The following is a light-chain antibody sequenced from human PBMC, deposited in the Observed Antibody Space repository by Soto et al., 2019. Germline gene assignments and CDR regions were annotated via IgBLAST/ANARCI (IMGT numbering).Light chain of an antibody. CDR3: SSYTSSNPYV. J-gene: IGLJ1*01. CDR1: SSDVGSYNR. Sequence: QSVLTQPPSVSGSPGQSVAISCTGTSSDVGSYNRVSWYQQPPGTAPKVMIYGVSNRPSGVPDRFSGSKSGNTASLTISGLQAEDEADYYCSSYTSSNPYVFVTGTKVTVL. CDR2: GVS. V-gene: IGLV2-18*02.